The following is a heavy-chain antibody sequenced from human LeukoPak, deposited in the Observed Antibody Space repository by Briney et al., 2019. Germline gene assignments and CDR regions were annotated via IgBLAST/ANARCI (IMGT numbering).Heavy chain of an antibody. CDR1: GFTVSSNY. CDR3: AREIYGRGAFDI. D-gene: IGHD2/OR15-2a*01. V-gene: IGHV3-53*01. Sequence: GGSLRLSCAASGFTVSSNYMSWVRQAAGKGLEWVSVIYSGGSTYYADSVKGRSTISRDNSKNTLYLQMNSLRAEDTAVYYCAREIYGRGAFDIWGQGTMVTVSS. CDR2: IYSGGST. J-gene: IGHJ3*02.